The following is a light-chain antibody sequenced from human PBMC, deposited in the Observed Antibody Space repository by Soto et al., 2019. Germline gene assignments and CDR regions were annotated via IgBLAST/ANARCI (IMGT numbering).Light chain of an antibody. V-gene: IGKV3-20*01. CDR3: HQYGSSPVT. CDR1: QSVSSSY. J-gene: IGKJ4*01. Sequence: EIVLTQSPGTLSLSPGERATLSCRASQSVSSSYLAWYQQKPGQAPRLLIYGPSSRATGIPDRFGGSGSGTDFTLTISRLEPGDFAVYYCHQYGSSPVTFGGGTKVEIK. CDR2: GPS.